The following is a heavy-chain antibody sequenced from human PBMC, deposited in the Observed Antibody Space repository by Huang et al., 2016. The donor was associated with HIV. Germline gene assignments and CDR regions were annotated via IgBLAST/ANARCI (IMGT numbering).Heavy chain of an antibody. V-gene: IGHV4-59*02. D-gene: IGHD3-22*01. J-gene: IGHJ3*02. CDR3: ARQWFYYDSGGYPRDVFDI. Sequence: QVQLQESGPGLVKPSETLFLTCTVSGGSVSDHYWTWIRQSPGKGLDCIGTIFDSVTTYYNPSLKSRFTSSADTSTNQVSLRLTSVTAADSAVYYCARQWFYYDSGGYPRDVFDIWGRGIMVIVSS. CDR2: IFDSVTT. CDR1: GGSVSDHY.